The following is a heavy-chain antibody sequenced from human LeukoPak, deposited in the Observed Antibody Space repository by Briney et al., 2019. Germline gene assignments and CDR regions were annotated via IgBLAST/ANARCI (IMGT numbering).Heavy chain of an antibody. D-gene: IGHD5-18*01. CDR2: INSDGSST. V-gene: IGHV3-74*01. CDR3: VRDGEYRHGIDFHY. J-gene: IGHJ4*02. CDR1: GFTFSSSW. Sequence: PGGSLRLSCAASGFTFSSSWMHWVRQAPEKGLVWVSRINSDGSSTSYADSVKGRFTISRDSATNTLYLQMSSLRAEDTAIYYCVRDGEYRHGIDFHYWGQGTLVTVSP.